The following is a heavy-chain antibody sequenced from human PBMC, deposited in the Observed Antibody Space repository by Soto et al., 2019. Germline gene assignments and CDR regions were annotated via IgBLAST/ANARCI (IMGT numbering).Heavy chain of an antibody. Sequence: GGSVRLSCAASGFTFSNYAMHWVRQAPGKGLEWVAVISYDGSNKYYADSVKGRFTISRDNSKNTLYLQMNSLRAEDTAVYYCGRASISVAGTGLIDYWGQGTLVTVSS. D-gene: IGHD6-19*01. CDR2: ISYDGSNK. J-gene: IGHJ4*02. CDR1: GFTFSNYA. CDR3: GRASISVAGTGLIDY. V-gene: IGHV3-30-3*01.